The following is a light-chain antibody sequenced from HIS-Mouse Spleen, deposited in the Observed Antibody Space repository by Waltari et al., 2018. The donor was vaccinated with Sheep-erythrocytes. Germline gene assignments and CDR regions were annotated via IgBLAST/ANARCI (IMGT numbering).Light chain of an antibody. J-gene: IGKJ4*01. V-gene: IGKV1-9*01. CDR2: AAS. CDR1: QGISSY. CDR3: QQLNSYPPGLT. Sequence: DIQLTQSPSFLSASVGDRVTITCRASQGISSYLAWYQQKPGKAPKLLIYAASTLQSGVPSRFSGSESGTEFTLTISSLQPEDFATYYYQQLNSYPPGLTFGGGTK.